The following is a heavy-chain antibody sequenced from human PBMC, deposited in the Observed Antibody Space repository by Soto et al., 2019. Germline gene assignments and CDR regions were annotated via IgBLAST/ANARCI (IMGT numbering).Heavy chain of an antibody. CDR1: GYTLINYY. CDR2: ISPKSGGT. CDR3: ARPPGYISDWHYFDL. J-gene: IGHJ4*02. D-gene: IGHD2-21*02. V-gene: IGHV1-2*02. Sequence: QVQLVQSGAEVKKPGASVKVSCEASGYTLINYYMHWVRQAPGQGFEWMGRISPKSGGTNYAQKFQGRVRMTWDTSLKTAYMELSSLKSDDTAVYYCARPPGYISDWHYFDLWGQGTLVTVSS.